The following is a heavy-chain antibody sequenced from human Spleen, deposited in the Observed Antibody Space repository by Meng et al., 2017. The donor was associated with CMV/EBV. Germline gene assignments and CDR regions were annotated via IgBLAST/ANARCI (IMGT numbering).Heavy chain of an antibody. CDR2: LIPMFGIA. Sequence: VRQAPGHGLEWLGGLIPMFGIATYAQKFQGRVTITANKSTSTAYMDLSSLRSDDTAVYYCARVKFLGGAHSGNGVLSGSGWPYYFDHWGRGTLVTVSS. D-gene: IGHD6-19*01. J-gene: IGHJ4*02. CDR3: ARVKFLGGAHSGNGVLSGSGWPYYFDH. V-gene: IGHV1-69*17.